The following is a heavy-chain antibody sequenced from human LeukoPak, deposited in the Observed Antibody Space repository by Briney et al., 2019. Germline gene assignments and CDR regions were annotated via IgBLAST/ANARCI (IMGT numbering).Heavy chain of an antibody. CDR2: IYYSGST. CDR3: ASYPTTVTTGYFDY. V-gene: IGHV4-39*01. D-gene: IGHD4-17*01. CDR1: GGSFSDYYWSY. J-gene: IGHJ4*02. Sequence: PSETLSLTCAVYGGSFSDYYWSYWSWIRQPPGKGLEWIGSIYYSGSTYYNPSLKSRVTISVDTSKNQFSLKLSSVTAADTAVYYCASYPTTVTTGYFDYWGQGTLVTVSS.